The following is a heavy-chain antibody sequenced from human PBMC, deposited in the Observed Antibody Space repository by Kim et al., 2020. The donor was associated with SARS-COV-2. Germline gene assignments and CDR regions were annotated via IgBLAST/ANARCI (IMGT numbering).Heavy chain of an antibody. CDR2: IWYDGSNK. J-gene: IGHJ5*02. D-gene: IGHD3-10*01. V-gene: IGHV3-33*01. Sequence: GGSLRLSCAASGFTFSSYGMHWVRQAPGKGLEWVAVIWYDGSNKYYADSVKGRFTIPRDNSKNTLYLQMNSLRAEDTAVYYCARDGTYYSVGFDPWGQGTLVTVSS. CDR3: ARDGTYYSVGFDP. CDR1: GFTFSSYG.